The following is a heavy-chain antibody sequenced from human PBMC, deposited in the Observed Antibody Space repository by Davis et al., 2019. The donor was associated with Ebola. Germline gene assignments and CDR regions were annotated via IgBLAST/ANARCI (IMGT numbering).Heavy chain of an antibody. V-gene: IGHV3-7*03. Sequence: GESLKLSCAASGFTFSSYWMSWVRQAPGKGLEWVANIKQDGSEKYYVDSVKGRFTISRDNAKNSLYLQMNSLRAEDTAVYYCARAPRDIVVVPAARKSIMDVWGKGTTVTVSS. D-gene: IGHD2-2*01. CDR1: GFTFSSYW. CDR3: ARAPRDIVVVPAARKSIMDV. J-gene: IGHJ6*03. CDR2: IKQDGSEK.